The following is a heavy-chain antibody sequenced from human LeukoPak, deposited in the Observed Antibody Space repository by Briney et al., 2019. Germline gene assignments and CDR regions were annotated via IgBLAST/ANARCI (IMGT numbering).Heavy chain of an antibody. CDR1: GFTVSSNY. CDR3: ARGFPIAARRVADY. J-gene: IGHJ4*02. CDR2: IYSGGST. V-gene: IGHV3-53*04. Sequence: GGSLRLSCAASGFTVSSNYMSWVRQAPGKGLEWVSVIYSGGSTYYADSVKGRFTISRHNSKNTLYLQMNSLRAEDTAVYYCARGFPIAARRVADYWGQGTLVTVSS. D-gene: IGHD6-6*01.